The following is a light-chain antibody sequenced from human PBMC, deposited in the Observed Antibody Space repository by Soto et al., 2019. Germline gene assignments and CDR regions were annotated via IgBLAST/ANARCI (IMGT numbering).Light chain of an antibody. CDR1: SNDVGTYNL. Sequence: QSVLTQPASVSGSPGQSITISCTGISNDVGTYNLVSWYQHHPGKATKLIIYEASKRPSGVPNRFSGSKSGNTASLTISGLHAEDEADYYCCSYGRSVVFGGGTKLTVL. J-gene: IGLJ2*01. CDR3: CSYGRSVV. CDR2: EAS. V-gene: IGLV2-23*01.